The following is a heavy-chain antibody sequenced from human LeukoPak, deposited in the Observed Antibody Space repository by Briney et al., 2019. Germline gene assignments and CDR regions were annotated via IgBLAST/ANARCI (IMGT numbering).Heavy chain of an antibody. Sequence: GGPLRLSCAGSGITLSTYWMSWIRQAPGKGLEWVGNIKQDGSEKYFVDSLRGRFTISRDNAKNSLYLQMNSLRAEDTAVYYCARLNWKPPYYYYGMDVWGQGTTVTVSS. J-gene: IGHJ6*02. CDR2: IKQDGSEK. D-gene: IGHD1-20*01. CDR1: GITLSTYW. CDR3: ARLNWKPPYYYYGMDV. V-gene: IGHV3-7*05.